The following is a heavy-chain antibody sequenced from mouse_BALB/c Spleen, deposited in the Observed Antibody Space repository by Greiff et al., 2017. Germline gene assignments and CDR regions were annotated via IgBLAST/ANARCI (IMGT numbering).Heavy chain of an antibody. CDR2: IWAGGST. V-gene: IGHV2-9*02. CDR3: AREHYAMDY. CDR1: GFSFTSYG. J-gene: IGHJ4*01. Sequence: VQLVESGPGLVAPSQSLSITCTVSGFSFTSYGVHWVRQPPGQGLEWLGVIWAGGSTNYNSALMSRLSSSKDNSKNKVFLKMNSLQTDDTAMYYGAREHYAMDYWGQGTSVTVSS.